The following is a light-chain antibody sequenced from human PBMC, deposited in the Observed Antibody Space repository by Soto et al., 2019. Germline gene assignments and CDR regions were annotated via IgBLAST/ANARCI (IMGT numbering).Light chain of an antibody. J-gene: IGKJ5*01. CDR1: QSVASH. CDR2: GAS. Sequence: RVVTQSRATLSVSPGESPTLPCRASQSVASHLAWYQQKPGQAPRLLXFGASVRATGIPARFSGSGSGTEFVLTIDSLQSEDFAVYYCHQYNDWPSITFGQGTRLEIK. CDR3: HQYNDWPSIT. V-gene: IGKV3-15*01.